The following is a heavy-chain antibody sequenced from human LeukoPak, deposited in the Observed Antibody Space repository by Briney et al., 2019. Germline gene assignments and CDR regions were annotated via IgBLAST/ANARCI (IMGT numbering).Heavy chain of an antibody. D-gene: IGHD1-26*01. J-gene: IGHJ6*03. V-gene: IGHV3-48*03. CDR1: GFTFSSYE. CDR2: ISSSGSTI. CDR3: ASRSGSYYHYYYYYMDV. Sequence: GGSLRLSCAASGFTFSSYEMNWVRQAPGKGLEWVSYISSSGSTIYYADSVKGRFTISRDNAKNSLYLQMNSLRAEDTAVYYCASRSGSYYHYYYYYMDVWGKGTTVTISS.